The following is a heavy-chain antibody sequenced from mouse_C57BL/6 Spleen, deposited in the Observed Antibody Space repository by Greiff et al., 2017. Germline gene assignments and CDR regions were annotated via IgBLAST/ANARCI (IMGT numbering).Heavy chain of an antibody. CDR3: ARGIPYYFDD. CDR2: ISYSGST. J-gene: IGHJ2*01. V-gene: IGHV3-1*01. D-gene: IGHD5-1-1*01. CDR1: GYSITSGYD. Sequence: EVQLQQSGPGMVKPSQSLSLTCTVTGYSITSGYDWHWIRHFPGNKLEWMGYISYSGSTNYNPSLKSRISITHDTSKNHFFLKLNSVTTEDTATYYCARGIPYYFDDWGQGTTLTVSS.